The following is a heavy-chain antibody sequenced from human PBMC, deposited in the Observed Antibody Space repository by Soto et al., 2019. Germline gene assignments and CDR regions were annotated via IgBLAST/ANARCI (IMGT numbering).Heavy chain of an antibody. V-gene: IGHV3-33*01. D-gene: IGHD4-17*01. CDR1: GFTFNTYS. CDR3: ARAGGTTVTGLWNFDY. J-gene: IGHJ4*02. Sequence: GGSLRLSCEASGFTFNTYSMHWVRQPPGKGLEWLAAIWYDGTQKYYADSVKGRFIISRDNSKKTLYLEMNSLRAEDTAVYYCARAGGTTVTGLWNFDYWGQGTLVTVYS. CDR2: IWYDGTQK.